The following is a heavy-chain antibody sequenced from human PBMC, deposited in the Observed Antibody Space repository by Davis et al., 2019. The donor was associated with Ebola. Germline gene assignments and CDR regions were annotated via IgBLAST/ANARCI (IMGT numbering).Heavy chain of an antibody. D-gene: IGHD2-15*01. Sequence: SETLSLTCSVSGGAISGYYWNWIRQSPGEGLEWIGYVYNSGTTYYSPSLKSRVTISLDTSKNQFSLTLTSVTAADTAVYYCASCRQGSCWYFGMDVWGQGTTVTVSS. J-gene: IGHJ6*02. CDR1: GGAISGYY. CDR3: ASCRQGSCWYFGMDV. CDR2: VYNSGTT. V-gene: IGHV4-59*08.